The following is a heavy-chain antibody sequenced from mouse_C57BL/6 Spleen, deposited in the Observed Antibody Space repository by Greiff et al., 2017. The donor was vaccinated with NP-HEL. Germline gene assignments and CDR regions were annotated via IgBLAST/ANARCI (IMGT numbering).Heavy chain of an antibody. CDR3: AIHSSGYFDY. V-gene: IGHV1-54*01. CDR2: INPGSGGT. D-gene: IGHD3-2*02. Sequence: VQLQQSGAELVRPGTSVKVSCKASGYAFTNYLIEWVKQRPGQGLEWIGVINPGSGGTNYNEKFKGKATLTADKSSSTAYMQLRSLTSEDSAVYFCAIHSSGYFDYWGQGTTLTVSS. J-gene: IGHJ2*01. CDR1: GYAFTNYL.